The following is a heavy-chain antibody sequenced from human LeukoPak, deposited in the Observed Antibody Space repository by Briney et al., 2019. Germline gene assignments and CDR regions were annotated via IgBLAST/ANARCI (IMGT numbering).Heavy chain of an antibody. CDR3: ARDRAPVVVVPAAIKERGMDV. D-gene: IGHD2-2*02. CDR1: GFTFSSYW. Sequence: PGGSLRLSCAASGFTFSSYWMSWVRQAPGKGLMWVSQINSDGSATSCADPVKGRCTISRGNAKNMLYLEMNSLRVEDTAVYYCARDRAPVVVVPAAIKERGMDVWGQGTTVTVSS. V-gene: IGHV3-74*01. CDR2: INSDGSAT. J-gene: IGHJ6*02.